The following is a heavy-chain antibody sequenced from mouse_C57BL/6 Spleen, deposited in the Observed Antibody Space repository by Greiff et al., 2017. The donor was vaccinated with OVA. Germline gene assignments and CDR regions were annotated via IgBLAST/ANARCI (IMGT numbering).Heavy chain of an antibody. CDR3: AIITTVVATENFDV. CDR2: INPNNGGT. V-gene: IGHV1-26*01. CDR1: GYTFTDYY. D-gene: IGHD1-1*01. J-gene: IGHJ1*03. Sequence: EVQLQQSGPELVKPGASVKISCKASGYTFTDYYMNWVKQSHGKSLEWIGDINPNNGGTSYTQKFKGKATLTVDKSSSTAYMELRSLTSEDSAVYYCAIITTVVATENFDVWGTGTTVTVSS.